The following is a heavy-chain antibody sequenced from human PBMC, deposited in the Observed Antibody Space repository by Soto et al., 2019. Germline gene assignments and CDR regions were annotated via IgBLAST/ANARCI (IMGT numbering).Heavy chain of an antibody. V-gene: IGHV4-39*01. J-gene: IGHJ4*02. Sequence: SETLSLTCTVSGGSISSSSYYWGWIRQPPGKGLEWIGSIYYSGSTYYNPSLKSRVTISVDTSKNQFSLKLSSVTAADTAVYYCARGSIGSGSKPMYLFDYWGQGTLVTVSS. CDR3: ARGSIGSGSKPMYLFDY. CDR2: IYYSGST. D-gene: IGHD3-10*01. CDR1: GGSISSSSYY.